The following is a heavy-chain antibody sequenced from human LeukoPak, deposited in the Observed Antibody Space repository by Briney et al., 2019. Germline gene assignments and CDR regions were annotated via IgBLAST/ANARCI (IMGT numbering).Heavy chain of an antibody. CDR3: ARISDCSGGSCYSRNY. D-gene: IGHD2-15*01. CDR1: GFTFSSYS. Sequence: GGSLRLSCAASGFTFSSYSMNWVRQAPGKGLEWVSSISSSSYIYYADSVKGRFAISRDNAKNSLYLQMNSLRAEDTAVYYCARISDCSGGSCYSRNYWGQGTLVTVSS. V-gene: IGHV3-21*01. J-gene: IGHJ4*02. CDR2: ISSSSYI.